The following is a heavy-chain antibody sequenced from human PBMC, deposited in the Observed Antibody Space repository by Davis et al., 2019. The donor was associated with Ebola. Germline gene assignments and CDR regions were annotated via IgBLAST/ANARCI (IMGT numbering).Heavy chain of an antibody. CDR1: GFTFSDYY. J-gene: IGHJ4*02. CDR2: ISSSSSYT. CDR3: AKDTSGSSGWYGACDY. V-gene: IGHV3-11*05. D-gene: IGHD6-19*01. Sequence: PGGSLRLSCAASGFTFSDYYMSWIRQAPGKGLEWVSYISSSSSYTNYADSVKGRFTISRDNAKNSLYLQMNSLRAEDTALYYCAKDTSGSSGWYGACDYWGQGTLVTVSS.